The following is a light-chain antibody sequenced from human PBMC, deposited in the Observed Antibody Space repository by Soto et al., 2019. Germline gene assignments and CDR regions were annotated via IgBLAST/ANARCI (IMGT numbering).Light chain of an antibody. CDR3: QQHGSSLIT. CDR1: QSVSSSY. CDR2: GAS. Sequence: EIVLTHSPGTLSLSPLDRGTLXGKTSQSVSSSYLAWYQQKPGQAPRLLIYGASSRATGIPDRFSGSGSGTDFTLTISRLEPEDFAVYYCQQHGSSLITFGGGTKVDIK. V-gene: IGKV3-20*01. J-gene: IGKJ4*01.